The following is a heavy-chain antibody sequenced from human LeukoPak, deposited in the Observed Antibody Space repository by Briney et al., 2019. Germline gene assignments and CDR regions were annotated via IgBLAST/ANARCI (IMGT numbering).Heavy chain of an antibody. V-gene: IGHV4-59*08. CDR3: ARHRIAVSGSVFDL. CDR1: GGFISTYY. CDR2: LHYSGGT. J-gene: IGHJ4*02. D-gene: IGHD6-19*01. Sequence: SETLSLTCTVSGGFISTYYWSWIRQPPGKGLEWIGYLHYSGGTNYNPSLKSRVTTSVDTSRNHFSLNLSSVTAADTAVYYCARHRIAVSGSVFDLRGQGTLVTASS.